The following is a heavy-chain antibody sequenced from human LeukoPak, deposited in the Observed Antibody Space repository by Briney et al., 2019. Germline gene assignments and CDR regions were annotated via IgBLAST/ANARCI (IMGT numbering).Heavy chain of an antibody. CDR3: ARVGTGYPIDY. CDR2: IYSGGST. J-gene: IGHJ4*02. CDR1: GFTVSSNY. D-gene: IGHD3/OR15-3a*01. Sequence: PGGSLRLSCAASGFTVSSNYMSWVRQAPGKGLEWVSAIYSGGSTYYADSVKGRFTISRDNSKNTLYLQMNSLRAEDTAVYYCARVGTGYPIDYWGQGTLVTVSS. V-gene: IGHV3-53*01.